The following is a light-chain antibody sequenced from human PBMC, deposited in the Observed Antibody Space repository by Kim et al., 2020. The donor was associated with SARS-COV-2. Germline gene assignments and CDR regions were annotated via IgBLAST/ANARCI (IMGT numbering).Light chain of an antibody. CDR2: YDS. Sequence: APGKTASITCGGNDIGSKSVHWYQQRPGQAPVLVIYYDSDRPSGIPERFSGSNSGNTVTLTISRVEAGDEADYYCQVWDRSSDHWVFGGGTQLTVL. J-gene: IGLJ3*02. V-gene: IGLV3-21*01. CDR3: QVWDRSSDHWV. CDR1: DIGSKS.